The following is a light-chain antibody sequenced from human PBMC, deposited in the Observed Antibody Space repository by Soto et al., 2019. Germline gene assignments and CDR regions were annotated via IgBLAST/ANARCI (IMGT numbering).Light chain of an antibody. CDR3: HQYNNWWT. CDR1: QSVSSN. CDR2: GAS. J-gene: IGKJ1*01. Sequence: EMVMTQSPATLSVSPGERATLSCRASQSVSSNLAWYQQKPGQAPRLLIYGASTRATGVPARFSASWSGTVFTLAIKSLQSEDLSVYYCHQYNNWWTFGQGTKVEI. V-gene: IGKV3-15*01.